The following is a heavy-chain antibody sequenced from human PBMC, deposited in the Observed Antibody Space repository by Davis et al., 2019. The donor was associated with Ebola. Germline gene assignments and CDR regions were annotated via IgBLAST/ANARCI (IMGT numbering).Heavy chain of an antibody. V-gene: IGHV3-33*01. Sequence: GESLKISCAASGFTFSSYGMHWVRQAPGKGLEWVAVIWYDGSNKYYADSVKGRFTISRDNSKNTLYLQMNSLRAEDTAVYYCTRHDITGTGHDYWGQGTLVTVSS. CDR2: IWYDGSNK. CDR3: TRHDITGTGHDY. CDR1: GFTFSSYG. D-gene: IGHD1-20*01. J-gene: IGHJ4*02.